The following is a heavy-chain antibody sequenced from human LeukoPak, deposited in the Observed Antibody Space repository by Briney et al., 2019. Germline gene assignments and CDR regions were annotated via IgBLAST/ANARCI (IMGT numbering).Heavy chain of an antibody. CDR2: IDAAGRT. CDR1: GGSISSGGSIGSFY. D-gene: IGHD7-27*01. Sequence: SSETLSLTCTVSGGSISSGGSIGSFYWTWIRQPAGKGLEWIGRIDAAGRTNYNPSLRGPVTISVDTSKNQSSLRLSSVTAADAAVYYCARDRITGAARDFYYYNMDVWGKGTTVTVSS. J-gene: IGHJ6*03. V-gene: IGHV4-61*02. CDR3: ARDRITGAARDFYYYNMDV.